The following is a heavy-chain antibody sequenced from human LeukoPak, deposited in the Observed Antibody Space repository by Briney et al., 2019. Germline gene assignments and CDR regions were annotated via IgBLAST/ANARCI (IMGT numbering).Heavy chain of an antibody. CDR3: TRHQTNNYGSGSPFDY. CDR1: GASISSSTFY. Sequence: PSETLSLTCTVSGASISSSTFYWAWIRQPPGKGLEWIGSIYYNGNTNYNPSLKSRVTISVDTSKNQFSLKVSSVTAADTAVYYCTRHQTNNYGSGSPFDYWGQGTLVTVSS. CDR2: IYYNGNT. D-gene: IGHD3-10*01. V-gene: IGHV4-39*01. J-gene: IGHJ4*02.